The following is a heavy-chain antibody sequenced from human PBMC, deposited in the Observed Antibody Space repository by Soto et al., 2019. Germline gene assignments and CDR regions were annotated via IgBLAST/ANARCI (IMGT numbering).Heavy chain of an antibody. CDR1: GFNFNDYA. CDR2: ISWNSENS. Sequence: EVQLVESGGGLVQPGRSLRLSCAASGFNFNDYAMHWVRQGPGKGLEWVSSISWNSENSAYADSVKGRSTISRDNAKNSLDLEMSSLRPEDTAFYYCAKGMKCIQVWSVGAYDARGPGTMVTVSS. V-gene: IGHV3-9*01. J-gene: IGHJ3*01. D-gene: IGHD5-18*01. CDR3: AKGMKCIQVWSVGAYDA.